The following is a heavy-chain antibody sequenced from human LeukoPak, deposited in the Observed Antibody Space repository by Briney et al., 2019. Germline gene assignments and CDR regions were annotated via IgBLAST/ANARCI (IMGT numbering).Heavy chain of an antibody. CDR2: ISSDGSNK. CDR1: GFTFSSYA. CDR3: ARPEYSSSWYSAFDI. J-gene: IGHJ3*02. D-gene: IGHD6-13*01. Sequence: GGSLRLSCAASGFTFSSYAIHWVRQAPGKGFEWVAVISSDGSNKYYADSVKGRFTISRDNSKNTVYLQMNSLRTEDTAVYYCARPEYSSSWYSAFDIWGQGTMVIVSS. V-gene: IGHV3-30*01.